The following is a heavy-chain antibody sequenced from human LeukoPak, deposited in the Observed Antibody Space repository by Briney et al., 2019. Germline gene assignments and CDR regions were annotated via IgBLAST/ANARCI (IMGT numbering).Heavy chain of an antibody. V-gene: IGHV1-2*04. D-gene: IGHD2-21*01. CDR2: INPNSGGT. CDR3: ARGNCGGDCLDY. CDR1: GYTFTGYY. Sequence: GASVKVSCKASGYTFTGYYMHWVRQAPGQGLEWMGWINPNSGGTNYAQKFQGWVTMTRDSSISTAYMDLSGLKSDDTAVYYCARGNCGGDCLDYWGQGTLVTVSS. J-gene: IGHJ4*02.